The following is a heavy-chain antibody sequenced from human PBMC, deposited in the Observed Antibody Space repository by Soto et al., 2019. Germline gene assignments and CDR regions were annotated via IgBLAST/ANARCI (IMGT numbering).Heavy chain of an antibody. CDR2: FHYSGST. D-gene: IGHD2-15*01. J-gene: IGHJ4*02. Sequence: SETLSLTCTVSGGSISTNTYFWGWIRQPPGRELEWIGSFHYSGSTFFSPSLKSRVTISVDASKNQFSLKLNSATAADAAVYYCARLQLYCSGGSCHHGDFDYWGQGTLVTVSS. CDR3: ARLQLYCSGGSCHHGDFDY. CDR1: GGSISTNTYF. V-gene: IGHV4-39*01.